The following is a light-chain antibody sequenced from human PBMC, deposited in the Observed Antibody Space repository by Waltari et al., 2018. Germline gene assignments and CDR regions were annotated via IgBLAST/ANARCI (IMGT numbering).Light chain of an antibody. CDR3: QQSYSTPGWT. V-gene: IGKV1-39*01. Sequence: DIQMTQSPSSLSASVGDRVTIPCRGSQSISSYLNWYQQKPGKAPKLLIYAASSLQSGVPSRFSGSGSGTDFTLTISSLQPEDFATYYCQQSYSTPGWTFGQGTKVEIK. CDR2: AAS. J-gene: IGKJ1*01. CDR1: QSISSY.